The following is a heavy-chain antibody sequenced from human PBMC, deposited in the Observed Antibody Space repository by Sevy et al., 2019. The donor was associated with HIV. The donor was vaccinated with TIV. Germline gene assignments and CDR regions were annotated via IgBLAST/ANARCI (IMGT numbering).Heavy chain of an antibody. CDR1: GFTFDDYA. J-gene: IGHJ3*02. V-gene: IGHV3-9*01. Sequence: GGSLRLSCAASGFTFDDYAMHWVRQAPGKGLEWVSGISWNSGSIGYADSVKGRFTISRDNAKNSLYLQMNSLRAEDTALYYCAKGYSSGWDHDAFDIWGQGTMVTVSS. D-gene: IGHD6-19*01. CDR3: AKGYSSGWDHDAFDI. CDR2: ISWNSGSI.